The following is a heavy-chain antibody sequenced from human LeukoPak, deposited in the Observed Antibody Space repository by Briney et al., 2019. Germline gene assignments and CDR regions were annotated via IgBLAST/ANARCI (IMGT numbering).Heavy chain of an antibody. CDR2: ISSSGGTI. CDR3: ARDLSLYCSGGSCYSLNY. Sequence: GGSLRLSCAASGFTFSDYYMSWIRQAPGRGLEWVSYISSSGGTIYYADSVKGRFTISRDNAKNSLYLQMNSLRAEDTAVYYCARDLSLYCSGGSCYSLNYWGQGTLVTVSS. J-gene: IGHJ4*02. CDR1: GFTFSDYY. V-gene: IGHV3-11*01. D-gene: IGHD2-15*01.